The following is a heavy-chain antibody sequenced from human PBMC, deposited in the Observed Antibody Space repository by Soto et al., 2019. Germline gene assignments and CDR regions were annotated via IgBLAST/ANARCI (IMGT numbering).Heavy chain of an antibody. CDR1: GGSISSGNYY. CDR3: ARLMVRGSKMTYYYYYYGMDV. Sequence: SETLSLTCTVSGGSISSGNYYWCWIRQPPGKGLEWIEYISHSGTAYYNPSLKSRITISVDTSKNQFSLKLSSVTAADTAVYYCARLMVRGSKMTYYYYYYGMDVRGQGTTVTVSS. J-gene: IGHJ6*02. D-gene: IGHD3-10*01. V-gene: IGHV4-30-4*01. CDR2: ISHSGTA.